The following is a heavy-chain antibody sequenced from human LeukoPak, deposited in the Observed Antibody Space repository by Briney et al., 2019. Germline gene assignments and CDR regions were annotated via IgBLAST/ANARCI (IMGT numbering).Heavy chain of an antibody. D-gene: IGHD6-19*01. V-gene: IGHV4-59*08. CDR2: KYYSGST. CDR3: ARRGYYSGFYYFDY. Sequence: PSETLSLTCTFSGGSISSYYWRWTRQPPAKALEWRGYKYYSGSTNYNPSLKSRVTISVDTSKNQFSLKLSSVTAADTAVYYCARRGYYSGFYYFDYWGQGTLVTASS. J-gene: IGHJ4*02. CDR1: GGSISSYY.